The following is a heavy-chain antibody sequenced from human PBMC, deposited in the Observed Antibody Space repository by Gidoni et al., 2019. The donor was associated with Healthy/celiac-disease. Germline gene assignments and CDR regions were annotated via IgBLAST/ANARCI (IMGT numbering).Heavy chain of an antibody. Sequence: EVQLLESGGGLVQPGGSLRLSCAASGFPFSRYAMSWVRQAPGKGLEWVSAISGSGGSTYYADSVKGRFTISRDNSKNTLYLQMNSLRAEDTAVYYCAIVDYGDYGSFDYWGQGTLVTVSS. D-gene: IGHD4-17*01. CDR1: GFPFSRYA. CDR2: ISGSGGST. CDR3: AIVDYGDYGSFDY. V-gene: IGHV3-23*01. J-gene: IGHJ4*02.